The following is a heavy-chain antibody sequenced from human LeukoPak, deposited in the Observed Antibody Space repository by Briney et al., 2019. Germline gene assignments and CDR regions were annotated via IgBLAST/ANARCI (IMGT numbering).Heavy chain of an antibody. CDR1: GGTFISYA. CDR2: IIPIFGTA. CDR3: AIILYSSGWYYFDY. V-gene: IGHV1-69*05. D-gene: IGHD6-19*01. Sequence: SVKVSCKASGGTFISYAISWVRHAPGQGLEWMGRIIPIFGTANYAQKFQGRVTITTDESTSTAYMELSSLKSEATAVYYCAIILYSSGWYYFDYWGQGTLVTVSS. J-gene: IGHJ4*02.